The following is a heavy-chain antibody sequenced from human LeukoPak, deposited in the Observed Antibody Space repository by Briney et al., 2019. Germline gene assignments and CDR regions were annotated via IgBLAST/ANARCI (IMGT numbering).Heavy chain of an antibody. V-gene: IGHV3-7*01. CDR2: IKQDGSEK. Sequence: PGGSLRLSCAASGFTFSSYSMNWVRQAPGKGLEWVANIKQDGSEKYYVDSVKGRFTISRDNAKNSLYLQMNSLRAEDTAVYYCASWWRSGYDDYYYYYGMDVWGQGTTVTVSS. CDR1: GFTFSSYS. CDR3: ASWWRSGYDDYYYYYGMDV. D-gene: IGHD5-12*01. J-gene: IGHJ6*02.